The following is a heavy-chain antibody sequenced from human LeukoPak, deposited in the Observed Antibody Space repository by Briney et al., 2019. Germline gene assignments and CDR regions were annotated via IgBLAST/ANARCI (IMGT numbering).Heavy chain of an antibody. CDR3: ARREYVDDY. D-gene: IGHD2/OR15-2a*01. CDR1: GFTFSDNY. Sequence: GGSLRLSCAASGFTFSDNYMSWIRQAPGKGLEWVSYISSSGSIYYADSVKGRFTISRDNAENSLYLQMNSLRAEDTAVYYCARREYVDDYWGQGTLVTVSS. CDR2: ISSSGSI. V-gene: IGHV3-11*04. J-gene: IGHJ4*02.